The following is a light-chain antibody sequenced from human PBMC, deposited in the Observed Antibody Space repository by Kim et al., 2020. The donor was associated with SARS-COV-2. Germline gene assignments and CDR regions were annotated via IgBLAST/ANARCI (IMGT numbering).Light chain of an antibody. CDR1: QSVSSK. V-gene: IGKV3-15*01. Sequence: EILMTQPPATLSVSPGERATLSCRASQSVSSKLAWYQQKPGQAPRLLIYGASTRATGIPARFSGSGSGTEFTLTISSLQPEDFAVYYCQQYNNWPPYTFGQGTKLEI. CDR3: QQYNNWPPYT. J-gene: IGKJ2*01. CDR2: GAS.